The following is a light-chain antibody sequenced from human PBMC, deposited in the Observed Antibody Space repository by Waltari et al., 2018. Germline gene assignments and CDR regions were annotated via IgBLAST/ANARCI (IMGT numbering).Light chain of an antibody. CDR2: QDS. J-gene: IGLJ2*01. CDR1: ALPRQY. Sequence: SYELTQPPSVSVSPGQTARITCSGDALPRQYTYWYQQKPGQAPVLVISQDSERPSGFPGRFSVSSSGKTVTLTISGVQAEDEADYYCQSADSSISYVVFGGGTKLTVL. V-gene: IGLV3-25*03. CDR3: QSADSSISYVV.